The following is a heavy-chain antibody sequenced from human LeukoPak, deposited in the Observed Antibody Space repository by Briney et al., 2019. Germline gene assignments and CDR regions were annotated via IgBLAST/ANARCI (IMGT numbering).Heavy chain of an antibody. CDR1: GGSISTSRYS. D-gene: IGHD4-23*01. Sequence: SSETLSLTCTVSGGSISTSRYSWGWIRQPPGKGLEWIGNILYSGTTYYNPSLKSRVTISVDTSKNQFSLKLSSVTAADTAVYYCARLTPGGKDAFDIWGQGTMVTVSS. V-gene: IGHV4-39*07. CDR3: ARLTPGGKDAFDI. J-gene: IGHJ3*02. CDR2: ILYSGTT.